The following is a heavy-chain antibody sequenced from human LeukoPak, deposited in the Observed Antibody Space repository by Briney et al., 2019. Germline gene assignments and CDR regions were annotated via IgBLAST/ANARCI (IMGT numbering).Heavy chain of an antibody. CDR3: ARGSIAAAGTAHWFDP. D-gene: IGHD6-13*01. V-gene: IGHV4-59*01. CDR1: GGSISSYY. J-gene: IGHJ5*02. CDR2: IYYSVST. Sequence: SETLSLTCTVSGGSISSYYWSWIRQPPGKGLEWIGYIYYSVSTNYNPSLKSRVTISVDTSKNQFSLKLSSVTAADTAVYYCARGSIAAAGTAHWFDPWGQGTLVTVSS.